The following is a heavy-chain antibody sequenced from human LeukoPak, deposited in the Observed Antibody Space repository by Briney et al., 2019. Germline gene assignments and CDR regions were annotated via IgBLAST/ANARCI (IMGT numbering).Heavy chain of an antibody. J-gene: IGHJ5*02. Sequence: ASVKVSCKASGYTFTSYAMNWVRQAPGQGLEWMGIINPSGGSTSYAQKFQGRVTMTRDMSTSTVYMELSSLRSEDTAVYYCAKTGGISSSYNWFDPWGQGTLVTVSS. CDR1: GYTFTSYA. V-gene: IGHV1-46*01. CDR2: INPSGGST. CDR3: AKTGGISSSYNWFDP. D-gene: IGHD6-13*01.